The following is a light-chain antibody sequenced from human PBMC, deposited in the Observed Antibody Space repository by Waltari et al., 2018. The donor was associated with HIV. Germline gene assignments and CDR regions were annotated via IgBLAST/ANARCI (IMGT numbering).Light chain of an antibody. V-gene: IGKV3-20*01. J-gene: IGKJ2*01. Sequence: EIVLTQSPGTLSLSPGETATLSCRASQSVTSTYLAWYHQKPGQAPRLLIYGASSRATGIPDRFRGSGSGTDFTLTIMRLEPEDFAVYYCQQYGSSPYTFGQGTKLEIK. CDR1: QSVTSTY. CDR2: GAS. CDR3: QQYGSSPYT.